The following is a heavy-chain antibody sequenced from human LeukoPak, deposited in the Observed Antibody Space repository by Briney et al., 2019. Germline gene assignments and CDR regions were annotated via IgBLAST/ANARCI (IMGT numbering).Heavy chain of an antibody. J-gene: IGHJ6*03. D-gene: IGHD3-10*01. V-gene: IGHV1-58*02. CDR1: GFTFTSST. Sequence: GTSGKVSCKASGFTFTSSTMQRVRQARGQRLEGRGWIVVGSGNTNYAQKFQERVTITRDMSTSTVYMEVSSLRSEDTAVYYCAAGYYYSSGSSYMDVWGKGTTVTISS. CDR3: AAGYYYSSGSSYMDV. CDR2: IVVGSGNT.